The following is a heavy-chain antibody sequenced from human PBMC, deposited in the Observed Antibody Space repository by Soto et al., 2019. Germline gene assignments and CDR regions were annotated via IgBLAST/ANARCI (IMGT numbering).Heavy chain of an antibody. CDR2: ISWNSGSI. D-gene: IGHD4-17*01. CDR1: GFTFDDYA. J-gene: IGHJ4*02. V-gene: IGHV3-9*01. CDR3: AKSPYGDYQRIDY. Sequence: EVQLVESGGGLVQPGRSLRLSCAASGFTFDDYAMHWVRQAPGKGLEWVSGISWNSGSIGYADSVRGRFTISRDNAKNSLYLQMNSLRAEDTALYYCAKSPYGDYQRIDYWGQGTLVTVSS.